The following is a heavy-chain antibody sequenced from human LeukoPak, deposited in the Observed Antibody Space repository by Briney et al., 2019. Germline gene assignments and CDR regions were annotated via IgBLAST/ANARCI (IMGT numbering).Heavy chain of an antibody. J-gene: IGHJ4*02. Sequence: GGSLRLSCAASGFTLSDYYMSWIRQAPGKGLEWVSYISSSGRGSTLYYADSVKGRFTISRDSAKNSLCLQMNNLGAEDTALYYCARKVSASDHWGQGTLVTVSS. D-gene: IGHD3-10*01. CDR3: ARKVSASDH. CDR2: ISSSGRGSTL. V-gene: IGHV3-11*01. CDR1: GFTLSDYY.